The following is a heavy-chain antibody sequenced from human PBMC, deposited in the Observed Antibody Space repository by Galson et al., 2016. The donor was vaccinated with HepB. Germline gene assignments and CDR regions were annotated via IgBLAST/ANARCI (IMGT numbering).Heavy chain of an antibody. CDR3: ARNQFTSNWNDGYYYAMDV. V-gene: IGHV3-33*01. CDR2: IWYDGIDT. Sequence: SLRLSCAASGFTFSTYGMHWVRQAPGKGLEWVAVIWYDGIDTFYADSVKGRFTISRDNAKNSLFLQMNSLRAEDTAVYYCARNQFTSNWNDGYYYAMDVWGQGTTVTVSS. CDR1: GFTFSTYG. J-gene: IGHJ6*01. D-gene: IGHD1-1*01.